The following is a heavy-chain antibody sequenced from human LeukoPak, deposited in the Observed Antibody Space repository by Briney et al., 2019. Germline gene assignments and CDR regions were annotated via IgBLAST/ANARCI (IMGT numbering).Heavy chain of an antibody. J-gene: IGHJ4*02. CDR3: AREQWLDSNFDY. V-gene: IGHV3-21*01. Sequence: GGSLRLSCAASGFTFSSYSMNWVREAPGKGLEWVSSISSSSSYIYYADSVKGRFTISRDNAKNSLYLQMNSLRAEDTAVYYCAREQWLDSNFDYWGQGTLVTVSS. CDR1: GFTFSSYS. D-gene: IGHD6-19*01. CDR2: ISSSSSYI.